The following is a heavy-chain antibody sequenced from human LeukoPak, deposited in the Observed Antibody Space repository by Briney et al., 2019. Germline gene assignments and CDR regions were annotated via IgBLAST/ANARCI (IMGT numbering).Heavy chain of an antibody. Sequence: GGSLRLSCAASGFTFSDYYMRWGRQAPGEGLGGVSYISSSGSTIYYADSVKGRFTISRDNAHNSLYLQMNSLRAEDTAVYYCARDYCSSTSCLNWFDPWGQGTLVTVSS. CDR3: ARDYCSSTSCLNWFDP. V-gene: IGHV3-11*01. J-gene: IGHJ5*02. CDR2: ISSSGSTI. D-gene: IGHD2-2*01. CDR1: GFTFSDYY.